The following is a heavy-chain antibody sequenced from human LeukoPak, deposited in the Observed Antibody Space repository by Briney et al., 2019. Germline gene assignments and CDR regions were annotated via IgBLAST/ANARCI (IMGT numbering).Heavy chain of an antibody. V-gene: IGHV4-38-2*02. Sequence: SETLSLTCSVSGYSITSGFDWGWIRQPPGKGLEWIASMHFSGATYYNPSLKSRVTISMDKPKNQFSLKLRSFNAADTAVYYCARAQAARLSFRGYYMDVWGKGTTVTVSS. CDR3: ARAQAARLSFRGYYMDV. J-gene: IGHJ6*03. CDR2: MHFSGAT. CDR1: GYSITSGFD. D-gene: IGHD6-6*01.